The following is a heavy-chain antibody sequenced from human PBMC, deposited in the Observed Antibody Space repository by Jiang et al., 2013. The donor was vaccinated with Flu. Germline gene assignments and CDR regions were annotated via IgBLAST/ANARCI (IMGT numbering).Heavy chain of an antibody. CDR3: ARSSFAILVDY. J-gene: IGHJ4*02. D-gene: IGHD6-13*01. Sequence: IRQSPSRGLEWLGRTYYRSKWYNDYAVSVKSRITINPDTSKNQFSLQLNSVTPEDTAVYYCARSSFAILVDYWGQGTLVTVSS. CDR2: TYYRSKWYN. V-gene: IGHV6-1*01.